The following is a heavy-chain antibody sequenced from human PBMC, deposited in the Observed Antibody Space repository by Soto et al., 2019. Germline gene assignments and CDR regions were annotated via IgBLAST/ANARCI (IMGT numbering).Heavy chain of an antibody. CDR1: GFTFSSYS. CDR2: ISSSSSTI. J-gene: IGHJ6*02. Sequence: GGSLRLSCAASGFTFSSYSMNWVRQAPGKGLEWVSYISSSSSTIYYADSVKGRFTISRDNAKNSLYLQMNSLRDEDTAVYYCARDLSDYGDYFYYYGMDVWGQGTTVTVSS. CDR3: ARDLSDYGDYFYYYGMDV. V-gene: IGHV3-48*02. D-gene: IGHD4-17*01.